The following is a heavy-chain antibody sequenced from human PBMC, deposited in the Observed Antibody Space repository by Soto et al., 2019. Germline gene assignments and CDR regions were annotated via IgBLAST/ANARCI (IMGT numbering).Heavy chain of an antibody. J-gene: IGHJ4*02. D-gene: IGHD3-16*02. CDR3: AAWYHDDGWGSHPH. Sequence: EVQLVESGGGLVQPGGSLRVSCAASGITFSSYWMNWGRQAPGNGLVLVSRIDTDGTTTTYADSVKGRFTISRDNAKNAVSLQMHSLRVEDTAVYYCAAWYHDDGWGSHPHWGQGTLVPVSS. CDR1: GITFSSYW. V-gene: IGHV3-74*03. CDR2: IDTDGTTT.